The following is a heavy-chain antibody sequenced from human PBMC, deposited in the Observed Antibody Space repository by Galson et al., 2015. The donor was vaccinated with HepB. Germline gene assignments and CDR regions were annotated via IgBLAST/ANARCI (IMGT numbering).Heavy chain of an antibody. CDR3: ARFDAPRDYYYMDV. V-gene: IGHV3-33*01. Sequence: SLRLSCAASGFMFSSYGMHWVRQAPGKGLEWVAVIWYDGNNKYYADSVHGRFTISRDNSKNTLYLQMNSLRAEDTAVYYCARFDAPRDYYYMDVWGKGTTVTVSS. CDR1: GFMFSSYG. J-gene: IGHJ6*03. CDR2: IWYDGNNK. D-gene: IGHD2-8*01.